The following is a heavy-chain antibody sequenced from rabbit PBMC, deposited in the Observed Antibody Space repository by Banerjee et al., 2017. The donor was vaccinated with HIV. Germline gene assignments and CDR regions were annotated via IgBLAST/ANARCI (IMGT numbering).Heavy chain of an antibody. Sequence: QSLEESGGDLVKPGASLTLTCTASGFSFSSSYYMCWVRQAPGKGLEWIACIYAGSSGSTYYASWAKGRFTISKTSSTTVTLKMTSLTAADTATYFCARAPYGYLTADAYGSFNLWGQGTLVTVS. CDR2: IYAGSSGST. V-gene: IGHV1S40*01. CDR1: GFSFSSSYY. CDR3: ARAPYGYLTADAYGSFNL. D-gene: IGHD6-1*01. J-gene: IGHJ4*01.